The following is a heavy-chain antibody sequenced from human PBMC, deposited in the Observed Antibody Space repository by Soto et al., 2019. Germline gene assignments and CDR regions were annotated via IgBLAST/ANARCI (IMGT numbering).Heavy chain of an antibody. V-gene: IGHV3-15*07. CDR2: IRSKPEGGTT. D-gene: IGHD3-22*01. CDR1: GFTFTNAY. CDR3: TPTYYYDSSAWAY. J-gene: IGHJ4*02. Sequence: EVQLEESGGGLVKPGGSLRLSCAASGFTFTNAYMNWVRQPPGKGLEWVGRIRSKPEGGTTDYAAPVKGRFTISRDDPKNTVYLQMISLKTENTAVYYGTPTYYYDSSAWAYWGKGAQVIV.